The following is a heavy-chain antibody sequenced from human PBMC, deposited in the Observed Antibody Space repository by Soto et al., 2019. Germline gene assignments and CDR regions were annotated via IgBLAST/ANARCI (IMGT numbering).Heavy chain of an antibody. CDR2: MNPNSGNK. Sequence: ASVKVSCKASGYTFTSYDINWVRQATGQGLEWMGWMNPNSGNKGYAQKFQGRVTMTRNTSISTAYMELRSLRSEDAAVYYCAGFSVHYSSSWYVPGPHDAFDICGQGTIVTVSS. CDR3: AGFSVHYSSSWYVPGPHDAFDI. CDR1: GYTFTSYD. D-gene: IGHD6-13*01. J-gene: IGHJ3*02. V-gene: IGHV1-8*01.